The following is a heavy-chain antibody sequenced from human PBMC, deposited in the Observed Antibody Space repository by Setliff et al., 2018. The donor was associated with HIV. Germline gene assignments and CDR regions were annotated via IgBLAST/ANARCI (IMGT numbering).Heavy chain of an antibody. Sequence: PSETLSLTCAVYGGSFSGYFWSWIRQPPGKGLEWIGESNHVGRTNYNPSLKSRVTVSVDTSKNQFSLKLSSVTAADTAVYYCARVPGRGGIAAAGYFDYWGQGTLVTVSS. V-gene: IGHV4-34*01. D-gene: IGHD6-13*01. J-gene: IGHJ4*02. CDR2: SNHVGRT. CDR1: GGSFSGYF. CDR3: ARVPGRGGIAAAGYFDY.